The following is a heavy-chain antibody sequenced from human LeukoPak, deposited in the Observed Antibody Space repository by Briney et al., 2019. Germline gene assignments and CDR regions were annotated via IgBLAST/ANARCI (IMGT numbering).Heavy chain of an antibody. V-gene: IGHV3-11*01. CDR1: GFNFSDYY. CDR3: ARALGYYDILTGYPPYYFDY. Sequence: KSGGSLRLSCAASGFNFSDYYMSWIRQAPGKGLEWVSYISSSGSTIYYADSVKGRFTISRDNAKNSLYLQMNSLRAEDTAVYYCARALGYYDILTGYPPYYFDYWGQGTLVTVSS. CDR2: ISSSGSTI. J-gene: IGHJ4*02. D-gene: IGHD3-9*01.